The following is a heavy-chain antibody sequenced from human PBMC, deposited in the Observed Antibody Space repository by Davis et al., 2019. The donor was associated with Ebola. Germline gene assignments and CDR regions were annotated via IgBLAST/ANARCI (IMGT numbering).Heavy chain of an antibody. CDR2: ISSSSSYI. D-gene: IGHD2-8*01. V-gene: IGHV3-21*01. CDR1: GFTFSSYS. J-gene: IGHJ3*02. CDR3: ARLGYCTNGVCSTLAFDI. Sequence: PGGSLRLSCAASGFTFSSYSMNWVRQAPGKGLEWVSSISSSSSYIYYADSVKGRFTISRDNAKNSLYLQMNSLRAEDTAVYYCARLGYCTNGVCSTLAFDIWGQGTMVTVSS.